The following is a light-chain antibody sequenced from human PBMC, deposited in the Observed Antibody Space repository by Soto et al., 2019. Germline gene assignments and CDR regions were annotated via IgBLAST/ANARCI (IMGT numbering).Light chain of an antibody. CDR2: GAS. CDR3: QQYGSSPPWA. Sequence: EIVLTRSPGTLSLSPGERATLSCRASQSVSSSYLAWYQQKPGQAPRLLIYGASSRATGIPDRFSGSGSGTDFTLTISRLEPEDFAVYYCQQYGSSPPWAFGQGTNVDIK. J-gene: IGKJ1*01. CDR1: QSVSSSY. V-gene: IGKV3-20*01.